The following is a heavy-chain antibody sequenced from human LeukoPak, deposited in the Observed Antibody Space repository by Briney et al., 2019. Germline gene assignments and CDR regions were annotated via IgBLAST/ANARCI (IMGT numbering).Heavy chain of an antibody. D-gene: IGHD2-8*02. CDR1: GYTLTGYY. CDR2: INPNSGGT. CDR3: ARGGTVMPIDS. J-gene: IGHJ4*02. V-gene: IGHV1-2*02. Sequence: ASVKVSCKASGYTLTGYYLHWVRQAPGQGLEWMGWINPNSGGTKYAQKLQGRVTMTRDTSISTAYMELSRLTSDDTAVYYYARGGTVMPIDSWGQGTLVTVSS.